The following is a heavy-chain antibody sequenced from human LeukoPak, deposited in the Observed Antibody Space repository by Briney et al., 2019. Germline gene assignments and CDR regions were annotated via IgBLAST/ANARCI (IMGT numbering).Heavy chain of an antibody. J-gene: IGHJ5*02. V-gene: IGHV3-30*14. CDR1: GFTFSSYA. Sequence: GGSLRLSCAASGFTFSSYAMHWVRQAPGKGLEWVAVISYDGSNKYYADSVKGRFTISRDNSKNTLYLQMNSLRAEDTAVYYCARTPPMGVAGVNWFDPWGQGTLVTVSS. D-gene: IGHD6-19*01. CDR2: ISYDGSNK. CDR3: ARTPPMGVAGVNWFDP.